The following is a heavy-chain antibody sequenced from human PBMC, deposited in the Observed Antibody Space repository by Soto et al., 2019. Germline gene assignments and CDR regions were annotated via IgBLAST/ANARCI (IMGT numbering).Heavy chain of an antibody. J-gene: IGHJ5*02. CDR1: GGSISSSSYY. CDR3: ATHKNWFDP. V-gene: IGHV4-39*07. CDR2: IYYSGST. Sequence: PSETLSLTCTVSGGSISSSSYYWGWIRQPPGKGLEWIGSIYYSGSTYYNPPLKSRVTISVDTSKNQFSLKLSSVTAADTAVYYCATHKNWFDPWGQGTLVTVSS.